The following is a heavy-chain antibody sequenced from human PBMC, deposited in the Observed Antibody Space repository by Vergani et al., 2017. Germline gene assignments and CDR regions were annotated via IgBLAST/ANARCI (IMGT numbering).Heavy chain of an antibody. CDR3: ARDGYGSGSYYMSSYVMDV. V-gene: IGHV3-21*01. CDR2: ISSSSSYI. J-gene: IGHJ6*02. Sequence: EVQLVESGGGLVKPGGSLRLSCAASGFTFSSYSMNWVRQAPGKGLEWVSSISSSSSYIYYADSVKGRFTLSRDNAKNSLYLQMNSLRAEDTAVYYCARDGYGSGSYYMSSYVMDVWGQGTTVTVSS. D-gene: IGHD3-10*01. CDR1: GFTFSSYS.